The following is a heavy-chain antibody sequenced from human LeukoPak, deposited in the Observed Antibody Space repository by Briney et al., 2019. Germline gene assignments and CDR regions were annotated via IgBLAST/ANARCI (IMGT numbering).Heavy chain of an antibody. Sequence: GESLKISCKGSGYSFTSYWIGWVRQMPGKGLEWMGIIYPGDADTRYSPSFQGQVTISADKSISIAYLQWSSLKASDTAMYYCARDDDSSGYYNYAFDIRGQGTMVTVSS. CDR3: ARDDDSSGYYNYAFDI. CDR1: GYSFTSYW. J-gene: IGHJ3*02. D-gene: IGHD3-22*01. CDR2: IYPGDADT. V-gene: IGHV5-51*01.